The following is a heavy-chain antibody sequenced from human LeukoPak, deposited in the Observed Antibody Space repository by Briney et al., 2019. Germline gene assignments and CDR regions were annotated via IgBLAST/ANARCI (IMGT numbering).Heavy chain of an antibody. J-gene: IGHJ4*02. V-gene: IGHV4-38-2*01. CDR2: FFQSDRS. D-gene: IGHD3-10*02. CDR1: GHSTTRGYY. Sequence: SETLSLTCATSGHSTTRGYYWAWLRQSPGKGLEWIATFFQSDRSFYNVSLESRVTMSLDTSKSQFSLNLTSVTAADTAVYYCARVLSVPYLRDLWGRGTQVTVSS. CDR3: ARVLSVPYLRDL.